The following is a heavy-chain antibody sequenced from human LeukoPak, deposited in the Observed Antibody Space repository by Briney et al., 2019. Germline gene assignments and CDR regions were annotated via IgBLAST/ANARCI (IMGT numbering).Heavy chain of an antibody. V-gene: IGHV3-48*03. CDR2: ISSSGGSI. CDR3: ARNFDI. CDR1: GGSISSGN. J-gene: IGHJ3*02. Sequence: GTLSLTCAVSGGSISSGNWWSWVRQAPGEGLEWVSYISSSGGSIYYEDSVKGRFTISRDNAKNSLYLQMNSLRVEDTAVYYCARNFDIWGQGTMVTVSS.